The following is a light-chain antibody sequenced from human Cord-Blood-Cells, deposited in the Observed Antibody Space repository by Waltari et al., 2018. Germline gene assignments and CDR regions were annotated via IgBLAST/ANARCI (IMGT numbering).Light chain of an antibody. V-gene: IGLV2-23*01. CDR2: EGS. CDR1: SSDVGSYNL. Sequence: QSALTQPASVSGSPGQSITISCTGTSSDVGSYNLVSWYQQHPGKAPKLMIYEGSKRPSGVSNRFSCSKSGNTASLTISGLQAEDEADYYCCSYAGSSTWVFGGGPKLTVL. CDR3: CSYAGSSTWV. J-gene: IGLJ3*02.